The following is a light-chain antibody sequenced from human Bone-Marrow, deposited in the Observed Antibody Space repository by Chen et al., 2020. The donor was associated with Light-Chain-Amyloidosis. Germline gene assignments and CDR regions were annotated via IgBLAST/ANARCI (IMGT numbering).Light chain of an antibody. CDR3: QSADSSGTYEVI. Sequence: SYELTQPPSVSVSPGQTARITCSGDDLPTKYAYWYQQKPGQAPVLVIHRDTERPAWISDRFSGSSAGTTATLTISVVQAENEADYHCQSADSSGTYEVIFGGGTKLTVL. J-gene: IGLJ2*01. CDR2: RDT. V-gene: IGLV3-25*03. CDR1: DLPTKY.